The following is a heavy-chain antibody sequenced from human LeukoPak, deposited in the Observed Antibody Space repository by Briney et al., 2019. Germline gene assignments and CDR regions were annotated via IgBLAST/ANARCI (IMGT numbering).Heavy chain of an antibody. CDR1: GYTFTSYA. D-gene: IGHD1-26*01. CDR2: INTNTGNP. Sequence: ASVKVSCKASGYTFTSYAMNWVRQAPGQGLEWMGWINTNTGNPTYAQGFTGRFVFSLDTSVSTAYLQISSLKAEDTAVYYCASEYSGSSSDAFDIWGQGTMVTVSS. J-gene: IGHJ3*02. CDR3: ASEYSGSSSDAFDI. V-gene: IGHV7-4-1*02.